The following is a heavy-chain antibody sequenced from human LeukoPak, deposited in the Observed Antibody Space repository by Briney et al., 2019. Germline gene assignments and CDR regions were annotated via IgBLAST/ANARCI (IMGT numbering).Heavy chain of an antibody. CDR1: GYTLTELS. J-gene: IGHJ6*03. Sequence: ASVKVSCKVSGYTLTELSMHWVRQAPGKGLEWMGGFDPEDGETIYAQKFQGRVTMTEDTSTDTAYMELSSLRSEDTAVYYCATVQAGYRGYEYYYYYYMDVWGKGTTVTISS. CDR3: ATVQAGYRGYEYYYYYYMDV. D-gene: IGHD5-12*01. V-gene: IGHV1-24*01. CDR2: FDPEDGET.